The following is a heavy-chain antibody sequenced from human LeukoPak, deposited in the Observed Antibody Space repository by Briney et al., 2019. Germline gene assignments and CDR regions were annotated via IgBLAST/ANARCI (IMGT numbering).Heavy chain of an antibody. Sequence: ASVKVSCKASGYTFTGYYMHWVRQAPGQGLEWMGWINPNSGGTNYAQKFQGRVTMARDTSISTAYMELSRLRSDDTAVYYCGRGERNFAWTPIDYGAREPLVTVSS. CDR2: INPNSGGT. D-gene: IGHD3-9*01. CDR1: GYTFTGYY. V-gene: IGHV1-2*02. J-gene: IGHJ4*02. CDR3: GRGERNFAWTPIDY.